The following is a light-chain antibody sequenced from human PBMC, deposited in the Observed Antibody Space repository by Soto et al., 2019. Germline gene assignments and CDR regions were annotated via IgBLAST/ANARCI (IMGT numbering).Light chain of an antibody. Sequence: EIVLTQSPATLSLSPGERATLSCRASRSVSSSLAWYQQKPGQAPRLLIYDASNRATGIPARFSGSGSGTDFTLTISSLEPEDFAIYYCQQRRNWPLTFGGGTKVEIK. CDR2: DAS. V-gene: IGKV3-11*01. J-gene: IGKJ4*01. CDR1: RSVSSS. CDR3: QQRRNWPLT.